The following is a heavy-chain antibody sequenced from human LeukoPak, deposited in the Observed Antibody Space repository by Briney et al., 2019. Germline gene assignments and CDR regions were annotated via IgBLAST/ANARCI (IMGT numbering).Heavy chain of an antibody. J-gene: IGHJ4*02. V-gene: IGHV4-38-2*01. CDR3: ARHQGVVPAAIPYYFDY. CDR2: IYHSGGT. Sequence: PSETLSLTCAVSGYSISSGYYWGWIRQPPGKGLEWIGSIYHSGGTYYNPSLKSRVTISVDTSKNQFSLKLSSVTAADTAVYYCARHQGVVPAAIPYYFDYWGQGTLVTVSS. CDR1: GYSISSGYY. D-gene: IGHD2-2*01.